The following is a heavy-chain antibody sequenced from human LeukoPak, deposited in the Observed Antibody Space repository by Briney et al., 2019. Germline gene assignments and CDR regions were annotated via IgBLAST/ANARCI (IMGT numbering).Heavy chain of an antibody. D-gene: IGHD1-26*01. Sequence: GGSLRLSCAASGFTFSSYAMHWVRQAPGKGLEWVAVISYDGSNKYYADSVKGRFTISRDNSKNTLYLQMNSLRAEDTAVYYCARDFALIRGRYYYYGMDVWGQGTTVTVSS. CDR2: ISYDGSNK. CDR3: ARDFALIRGRYYYYGMDV. J-gene: IGHJ6*02. V-gene: IGHV3-30*04. CDR1: GFTFSSYA.